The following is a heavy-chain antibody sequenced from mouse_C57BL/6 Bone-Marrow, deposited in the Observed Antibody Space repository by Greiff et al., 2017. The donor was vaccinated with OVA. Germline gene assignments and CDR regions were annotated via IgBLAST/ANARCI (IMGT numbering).Heavy chain of an antibody. D-gene: IGHD3-2*02. V-gene: IGHV1-56*01. CDR2: IFPGSGST. J-gene: IGHJ4*01. CDR1: GYTFTSHW. Sequence: QVQLQQSGPELVRPGASVKISCKAPGYTFTSHWMQWVRQRPGQGLEWIGEIFPGSGSTYYNAKFKGKATLTVDTSSSTAYIQLSSLTSEDSAVYFSARSADAQATFMDYWGQGTSVTVSS. CDR3: ARSADAQATFMDY.